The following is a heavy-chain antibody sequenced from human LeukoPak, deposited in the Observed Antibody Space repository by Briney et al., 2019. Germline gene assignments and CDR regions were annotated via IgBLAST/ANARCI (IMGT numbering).Heavy chain of an antibody. D-gene: IGHD2-21*01. V-gene: IGHV1-46*01. CDR2: INPSGGST. CDR3: ARNSRSHKGYFDY. J-gene: IGHJ4*02. CDR1: GYTFTSYY. Sequence: ASVKVSCKASGYTFTSYYMHWVRQAPGQGLEWMGIINPSGGSTNYAQKFQGRVTITADESTSTAYMELSSLRSEDTAVYYCARNSRSHKGYFDYWGQGTLATVSS.